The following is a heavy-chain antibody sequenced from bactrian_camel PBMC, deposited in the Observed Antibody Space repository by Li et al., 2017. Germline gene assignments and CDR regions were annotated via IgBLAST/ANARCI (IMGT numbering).Heavy chain of an antibody. CDR1: GYHYRAYC. CDR2: IVDQRTT. CDR3: VTTVGGDADFGY. J-gene: IGHJ6*01. Sequence: VQLVESGGGSVQAGGSLRLSCTVSGYHYRAYCIGWFRQAPGKGLEWVSTIVDQRTTYYGDSVKGRFTISRDDVKNTVYLQMSSLKPEDTAVYYCVTTVGGDADFGYWGQGTQVTVS. D-gene: IGHD3*01. V-gene: IGHV3S40*01.